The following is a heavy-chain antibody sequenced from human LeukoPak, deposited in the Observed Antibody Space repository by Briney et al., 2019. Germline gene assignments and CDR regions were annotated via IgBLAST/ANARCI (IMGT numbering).Heavy chain of an antibody. CDR3: ARRDSGSYYFSY. D-gene: IGHD1-26*01. Sequence: GGSLRLSCAASGFTVSSNYMSWVRQAPGKGLEWVSVIYSGGSTYYADSVKGRFTIPRDNSKNTLYLQMNSLRAEDTAVYYCARRDSGSYYFSYWGQGTLVTVSS. J-gene: IGHJ4*02. CDR2: IYSGGST. V-gene: IGHV3-53*01. CDR1: GFTVSSNY.